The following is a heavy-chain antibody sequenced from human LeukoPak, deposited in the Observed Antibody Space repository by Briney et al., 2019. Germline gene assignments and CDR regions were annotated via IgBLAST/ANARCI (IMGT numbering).Heavy chain of an antibody. J-gene: IGHJ4*02. V-gene: IGHV1-69*13. Sequence: SVKVSCKASGGTFSSYAISWVRQAPGQGLEWMGGIIPIFGTANYAQKFQGRVTITADESTSTAYMELSSLRSDDTAVYYCARDLYPTRSFDYWGQGTLVTVSS. CDR1: GGTFSSYA. D-gene: IGHD3-16*01. CDR3: ARDLYPTRSFDY. CDR2: IIPIFGTA.